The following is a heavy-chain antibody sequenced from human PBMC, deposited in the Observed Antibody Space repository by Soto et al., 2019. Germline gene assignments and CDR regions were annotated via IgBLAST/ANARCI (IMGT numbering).Heavy chain of an antibody. Sequence: SETLSLTCTASGGSISSYYWSWIRQPPGKGLEWIGYIYYSGSTNYNPSLKSQVTISVDTSKNQFSLKLSSVTAADTAVYYCARDSTRRGACDIWGQGTMVTVSS. CDR2: IYYSGST. CDR1: GGSISSYY. CDR3: ARDSTRRGACDI. V-gene: IGHV4-59*12. D-gene: IGHD2-2*01. J-gene: IGHJ3*02.